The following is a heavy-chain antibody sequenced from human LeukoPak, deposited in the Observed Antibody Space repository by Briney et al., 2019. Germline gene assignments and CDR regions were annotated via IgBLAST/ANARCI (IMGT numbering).Heavy chain of an antibody. J-gene: IGHJ5*02. CDR1: GGSIGSYY. CDR3: ARDTPCSGGSCYLVPWFDP. CDR2: IYTSGST. D-gene: IGHD2-15*01. Sequence: SETLSLTCTVSGGSIGSYYWSWIRQPAGKGLEWIGRIYTSGSTNYNPSLKSRVTMSVDTSKNQFSLKLSSVTAADTAVYYCARDTPCSGGSCYLVPWFDPWGQGTLVTVSS. V-gene: IGHV4-4*07.